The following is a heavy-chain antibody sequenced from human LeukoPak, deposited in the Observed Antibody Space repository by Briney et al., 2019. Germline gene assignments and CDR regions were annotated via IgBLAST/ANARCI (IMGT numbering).Heavy chain of an antibody. Sequence: PSETLSLTCTVSGASISSFYWSWLRQPPGKGLEWIGYIYYRDTTNYNPSLKGRVTMPVDASNNLFSLRLSSVTAADTAVYYCATVDSSGYYLSYFDYWGQGTLVTVSS. CDR1: GASISSFY. CDR2: IYYRDTT. CDR3: ATVDSSGYYLSYFDY. J-gene: IGHJ4*02. V-gene: IGHV4-59*03. D-gene: IGHD3-22*01.